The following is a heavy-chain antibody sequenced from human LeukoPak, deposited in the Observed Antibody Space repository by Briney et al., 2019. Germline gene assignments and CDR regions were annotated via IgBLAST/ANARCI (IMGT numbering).Heavy chain of an antibody. CDR2: INPNSGGT. Sequence: ASVKVSCKASVYTFTGYYMHWVQQAPGQGLEWMGWINPNSGGTNYAQKFHGRVTMTRDTSISTAYMELSRLRSDDTAVYYCARARLTYCSGGSCYSGSYMDVWGKGTTVTVSS. D-gene: IGHD2-15*01. CDR3: ARARLTYCSGGSCYSGSYMDV. J-gene: IGHJ6*03. CDR1: VYTFTGYY. V-gene: IGHV1-2*02.